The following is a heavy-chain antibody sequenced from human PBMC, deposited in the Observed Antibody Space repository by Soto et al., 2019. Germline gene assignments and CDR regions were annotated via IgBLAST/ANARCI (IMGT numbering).Heavy chain of an antibody. CDR1: GYSFTSYW. D-gene: IGHD3-22*01. CDR2: IDPSDSYT. Sequence: PGESLKISCQGSGYSFTSYWISWVRQMPGKGLEWMGRIDPSDSYTNYSPSFQGHVTMSADKSISTAYLQWSSLKASDTAMYYCARPYYDSSGYQGLYYYGMDVWGQGTTVTVSS. V-gene: IGHV5-10-1*01. J-gene: IGHJ6*02. CDR3: ARPYYDSSGYQGLYYYGMDV.